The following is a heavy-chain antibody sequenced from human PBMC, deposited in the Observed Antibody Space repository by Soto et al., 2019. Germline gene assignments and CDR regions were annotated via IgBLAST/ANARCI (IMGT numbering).Heavy chain of an antibody. D-gene: IGHD4-17*01. J-gene: IGHJ4*02. V-gene: IGHV1-69*08. CDR2: IIPILGIA. Sequence: QVQLVQSGAEVKKPGSSVKVSCKASGGTFSSYTISWVRQAPGQGLEWMGRIIPILGIANYAQKFQGRVTITADKSTSTAYMELSSLRSEDTAVYYWARERFGITVTPFDYWGQGTLVTVSS. CDR1: GGTFSSYT. CDR3: ARERFGITVTPFDY.